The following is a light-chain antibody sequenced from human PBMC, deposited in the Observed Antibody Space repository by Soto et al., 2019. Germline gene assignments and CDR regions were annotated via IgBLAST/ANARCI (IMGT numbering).Light chain of an antibody. CDR3: SSYRGGSTYV. CDR2: EVR. V-gene: IGLV2-14*01. Sequence: QSVLTQPASVSGSPGQSITISCTGTSSDVGGYEYVSWYQQHPGKAPKLMIYEVRDRPSGVSSRFSGSKSGNTASLTISGLQAEDEADYYCSSYRGGSTYVFGTGTQLTVL. J-gene: IGLJ1*01. CDR1: SSDVGGYEY.